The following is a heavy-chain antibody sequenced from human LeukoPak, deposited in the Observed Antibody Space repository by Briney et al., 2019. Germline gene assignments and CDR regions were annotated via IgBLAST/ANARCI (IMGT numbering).Heavy chain of an antibody. Sequence: SETLSLTCAVYGGSFSGYYWSWIRQPPGKGLEWIGEINHSGSTNYNPSLKSRVTISVDTSKNQFSLKLSSVTAADTAVYYCARRGPRVGATRGYYYMDVWGKGTTVTVSS. CDR2: INHSGST. V-gene: IGHV4-34*01. J-gene: IGHJ6*03. CDR1: GGSFSGYY. CDR3: ARRGPRVGATRGYYYMDV. D-gene: IGHD1-26*01.